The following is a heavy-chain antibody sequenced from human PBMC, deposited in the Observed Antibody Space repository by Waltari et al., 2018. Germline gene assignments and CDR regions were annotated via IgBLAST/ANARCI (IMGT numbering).Heavy chain of an antibody. D-gene: IGHD1-26*01. CDR2: ISGSGGST. J-gene: IGHJ6*02. CDR1: GFTFSSYA. Sequence: EVQLLESGGGLVQPGGSLRLSCAASGFTFSSYAMSWVRQAPGKGLELVSAISGSGGSTYYADSVKGRFTISRDNSKNTLYLQMNSLRAEDTAVYYCAKVMGANYYGMDVWGQGTTVTVSS. V-gene: IGHV3-23*01. CDR3: AKVMGANYYGMDV.